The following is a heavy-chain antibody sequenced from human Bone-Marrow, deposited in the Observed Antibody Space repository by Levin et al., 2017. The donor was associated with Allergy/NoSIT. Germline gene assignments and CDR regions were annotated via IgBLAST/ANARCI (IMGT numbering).Heavy chain of an antibody. CDR1: GFTFSDYW. Sequence: SCAASGFTFSDYWMIWVRQAPGRGLEWVAFIKDDGSGTYYLDSVKGRFTISRDNAKKLLYLQMNNLRAEDTAVYYCATSYRSYWYAAGSDSWGQGTLVTVSS. D-gene: IGHD2-8*02. CDR2: IKDDGSGT. J-gene: IGHJ4*02. CDR3: ATSYRSYWYAAGSDS. V-gene: IGHV3-7*02.